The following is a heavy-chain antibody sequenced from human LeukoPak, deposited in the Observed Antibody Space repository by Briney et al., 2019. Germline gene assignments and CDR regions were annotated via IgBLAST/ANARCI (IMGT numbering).Heavy chain of an antibody. J-gene: IGHJ4*02. Sequence: PGGSLRLSCAASGFTFSSYEMNWVRQAPGKGLEWVSYISSSGSTIYYADSVKGRFTISRDNSKNTLYLQMNSLRGEDSAIYYCAKGQELDDGVFDSWGQGTLVTVSS. CDR1: GFTFSSYE. CDR2: ISSSGSTI. CDR3: AKGQELDDGVFDS. D-gene: IGHD1-1*01. V-gene: IGHV3-48*03.